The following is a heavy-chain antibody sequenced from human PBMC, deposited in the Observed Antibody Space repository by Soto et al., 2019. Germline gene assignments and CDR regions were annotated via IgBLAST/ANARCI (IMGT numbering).Heavy chain of an antibody. Sequence: SETLSLTCTVSGGSISSSSYYWGWIRQPPGKGLEWIGSIYYSGSTYYNPSLKSRVTISVDTSKNQFSLKLSSVTAADTAVYYCARGIGSTAMATDDDYWGQGTLVTVSS. CDR2: IYYSGST. D-gene: IGHD5-18*01. V-gene: IGHV4-39*07. CDR3: ARGIGSTAMATDDDY. CDR1: GGSISSSSYY. J-gene: IGHJ4*02.